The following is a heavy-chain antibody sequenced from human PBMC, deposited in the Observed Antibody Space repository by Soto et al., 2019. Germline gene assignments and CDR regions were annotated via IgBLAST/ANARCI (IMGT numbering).Heavy chain of an antibody. V-gene: IGHV3-15*07. Sequence: EVQLVESGGGLVKPGGSLRLSCAASGFTFSNAWMNWVRQAPGKGLEWVGRIKSKTDGGTTDYAAPVKGRFTISSDDSKNTLYLRMNSLKTEDTAVYYCSCISTDCYAQSYSWGQGTLVTVSS. D-gene: IGHD2-2*01. CDR1: GFTFSNAW. CDR3: SCISTDCYAQSYS. CDR2: IKSKTDGGTT. J-gene: IGHJ5*02.